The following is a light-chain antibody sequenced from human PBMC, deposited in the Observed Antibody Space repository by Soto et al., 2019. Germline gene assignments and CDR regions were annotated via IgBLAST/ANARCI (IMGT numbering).Light chain of an antibody. CDR1: STDVGGYNY. CDR2: EVS. V-gene: IGLV2-14*01. Sequence: QSALTQPPSAAGSPGQSVTISCTGTSTDVGGYNYVSWYQQYPGKAPKLMIFEVSNRPSGISNRFSGSKSGNTASLTISGLQAEDEADYYCSSYTSGSNYVFGTGTKLTVL. J-gene: IGLJ1*01. CDR3: SSYTSGSNYV.